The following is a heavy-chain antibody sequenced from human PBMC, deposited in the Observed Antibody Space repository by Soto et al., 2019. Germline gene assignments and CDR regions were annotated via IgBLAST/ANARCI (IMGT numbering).Heavy chain of an antibody. CDR1: GVRVSSYA. CDR2: ISYDGSNK. Sequence: GGSMGLSCAACGVRVSSYAMHWVRQEPGKGLEGVAVISYDGSNKYYADSVKGRFTISRDNSKNTLYLQMNSLRAEDTAVYYCARGGXYYDIWTGYSHTYYFGYRGQGMMVTVSS. J-gene: IGHJ4*02. CDR3: ARGGXYYDIWTGYSHTYYFGY. V-gene: IGHV3-30-3*01. D-gene: IGHD3-9*01.